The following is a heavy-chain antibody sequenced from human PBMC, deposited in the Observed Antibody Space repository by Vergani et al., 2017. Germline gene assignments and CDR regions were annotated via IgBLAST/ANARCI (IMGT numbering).Heavy chain of an antibody. Sequence: QVQLQESGPGLVKPSETLSLTCTVSGGSISSYYWSWIRQPAGKGLEWIGRIYTSGSTNYNPSLKSRVTMSVDTSKNQFSLKLSSVTAADTAVYYCARDPLDSSSSGLAYYYYGMDVGGQGTTVTVSS. CDR2: IYTSGST. D-gene: IGHD6-6*01. J-gene: IGHJ6*02. CDR3: ARDPLDSSSSGLAYYYYGMDV. V-gene: IGHV4-4*07. CDR1: GGSISSYY.